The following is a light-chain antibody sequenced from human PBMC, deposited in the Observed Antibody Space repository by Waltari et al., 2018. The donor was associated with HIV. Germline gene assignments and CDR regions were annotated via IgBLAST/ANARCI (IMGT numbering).Light chain of an antibody. V-gene: IGKV3-11*01. CDR2: DAS. CDR3: QQRSNWPPLT. Sequence: EVVLTQSPATLSLSPGERATLSCRASASVSSDLAWIQQRPGQAPRLLIYDASNRATGVPARFTGSGSGTDFTLTISSLQPEDFAFYFCQQRSNWPPLTFGGGTK. CDR1: ASVSSD. J-gene: IGKJ4*01.